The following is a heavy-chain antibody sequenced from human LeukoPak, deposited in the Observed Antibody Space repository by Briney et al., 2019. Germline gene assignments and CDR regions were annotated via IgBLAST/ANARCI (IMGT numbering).Heavy chain of an antibody. CDR1: GGSISSGSYY. V-gene: IGHV4-61*02. Sequence: SQTLSLTCTVSGGSISSGSYYWNWIRQPAGRGLEWIGRIYTSGSTNYNPSLKSRVTISVDTSKNQLSLKLSSVTAADTAVYYCARDVPVKTGTTRASFDYWGQGILVTVSS. J-gene: IGHJ4*02. CDR2: IYTSGST. D-gene: IGHD1-1*01. CDR3: ARDVPVKTGTTRASFDY.